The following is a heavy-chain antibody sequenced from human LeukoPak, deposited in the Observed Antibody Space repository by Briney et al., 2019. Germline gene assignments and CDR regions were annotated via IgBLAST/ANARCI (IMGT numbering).Heavy chain of an antibody. J-gene: IGHJ3*02. CDR2: INPSGGST. D-gene: IGHD3-9*01. CDR1: GYTFTSYY. V-gene: IGHV1-46*01. CDR3: ARESDRSYDILTAYAFDI. Sequence: ASVKVSCKASGYTFTSYYMHWVRQAPGQGLEWMGIINPSGGSTSYAQKFQGRVTMTRDTSTSTVYMELSSLRSEDTAVYYCARESDRSYDILTAYAFDIWGQGTMVTVSS.